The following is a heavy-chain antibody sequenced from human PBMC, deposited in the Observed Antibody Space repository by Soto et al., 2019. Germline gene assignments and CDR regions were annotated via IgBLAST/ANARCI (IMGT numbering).Heavy chain of an antibody. D-gene: IGHD3-3*01. CDR1: GYPVTAYY. CDR3: ARGGGVGVAGSAAFDM. J-gene: IGHJ3*02. Sequence: QLHLVQSGAVVKKPGASVTVSCSASGYPVTAYYMHWVRQAPGRGLEWMGGINPATGAAKYTQTFQGRVTMTGDTATSTVFMALSGLTSEDTAVFYCARGGGVGVAGSAAFDMWGQGTLVTVSS. V-gene: IGHV1-2*02. CDR2: INPATGAA.